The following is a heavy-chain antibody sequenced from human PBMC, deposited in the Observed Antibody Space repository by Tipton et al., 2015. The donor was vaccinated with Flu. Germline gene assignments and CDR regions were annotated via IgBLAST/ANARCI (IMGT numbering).Heavy chain of an antibody. CDR3: AREGSGYLNDGVDV. CDR2: ISYSGST. D-gene: IGHD3-22*01. CDR1: GGSISSGDYY. J-gene: IGHJ6*02. V-gene: IGHV4-30-4*01. Sequence: TLSLTCTVSGGSISSGDYYWNWIRQPPGKGLEWVGYISYSGSTYYNPSLKSRVTISVDTSKNQFSLRLSSVTAADTAVYYCAREGSGYLNDGVDVWGQGTTVTVSS.